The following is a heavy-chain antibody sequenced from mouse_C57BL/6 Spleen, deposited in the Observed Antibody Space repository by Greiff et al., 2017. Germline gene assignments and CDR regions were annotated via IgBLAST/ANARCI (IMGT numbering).Heavy chain of an antibody. J-gene: IGHJ4*01. CDR3: ARSSYDYDDDYAMDY. D-gene: IGHD2-4*01. CDR2: IYPGDGDT. Sequence: VQLQQSGAELVKPGASVKISCKASGYAFSSYWMNWVKQRPGKGLEWIGQIYPGDGDTNYNGKFKGKATLTADKSSSTAYMQLSSLTSEDSAVYFCARSSYDYDDDYAMDYWGQGTSVTVSS. CDR1: GYAFSSYW. V-gene: IGHV1-80*01.